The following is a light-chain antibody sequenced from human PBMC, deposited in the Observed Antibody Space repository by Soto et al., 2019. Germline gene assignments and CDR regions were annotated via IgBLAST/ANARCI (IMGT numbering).Light chain of an antibody. CDR3: QQRSNWPST. J-gene: IGKJ4*01. CDR2: DAS. Sequence: EIVLTQSPATLPLSPGNRATLSCRASQSVSGYLAWYQQKPGQAPRLLIYDASNRATGIPARFSGSGSRTDVTLSNTRLESEDFAVYDGQQRSNWPSTFGGGTKVEI. V-gene: IGKV3-11*01. CDR1: QSVSGY.